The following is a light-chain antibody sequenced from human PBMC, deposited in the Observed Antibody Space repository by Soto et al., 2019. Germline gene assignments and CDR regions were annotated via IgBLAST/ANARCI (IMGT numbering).Light chain of an antibody. CDR2: DVN. V-gene: IGLV2-14*03. CDR3: TSWTTSTTMI. CDR1: SSDIGAYNF. J-gene: IGLJ2*01. Sequence: QSALTQPASVSGSPGQSITISCTGTSSDIGAYNFVSWYQQHPGKAPELMLYDVNIRPSGVSNRFSGSKSGNTASLTISGLQAEDEAHYYCTSWTTSTTMIFGGGTKLTVL.